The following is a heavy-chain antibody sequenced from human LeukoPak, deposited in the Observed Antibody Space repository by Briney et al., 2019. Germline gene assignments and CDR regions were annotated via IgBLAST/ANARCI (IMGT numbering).Heavy chain of an antibody. D-gene: IGHD1-26*01. Sequence: SGGSLRLSCAASGFTVSSNYMSWVRQAPGKGLEWVSVIYSSGSTYYADSVKGRFTISRDNSKNTLYLQMNSLRAEDTAVYYCARLVGAHDAFDIWGQGTMVTVSS. CDR3: ARLVGAHDAFDI. CDR2: IYSSGST. J-gene: IGHJ3*02. CDR1: GFTVSSNY. V-gene: IGHV3-53*01.